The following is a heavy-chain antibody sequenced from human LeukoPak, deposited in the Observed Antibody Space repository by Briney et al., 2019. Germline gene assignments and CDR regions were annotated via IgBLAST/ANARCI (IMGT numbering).Heavy chain of an antibody. CDR2: ISAYNGNT. D-gene: IGHD6-13*01. CDR3: ARGSDSSSWNWFDP. J-gene: IGHJ5*02. CDR1: GYTFTSYG. Sequence: ASVKVSCKASGYTFTSYGISWVRQAPGQGLEWMGWISAYNGNTNYAQNLQGRVTMTRNTSISTAYMELSSLRSEDTAVYYCARGSDSSSWNWFDPWGQGTLVTVSS. V-gene: IGHV1-18*01.